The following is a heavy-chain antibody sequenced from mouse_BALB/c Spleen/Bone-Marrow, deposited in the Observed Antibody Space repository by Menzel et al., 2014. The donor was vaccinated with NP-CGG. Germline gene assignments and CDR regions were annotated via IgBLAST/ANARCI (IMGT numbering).Heavy chain of an antibody. Sequence: QVQLQQSGAELVRPGTSVKVSCKASGYAFTNYLIEWVKQRPGQGLEWIGMINPGSAGTNYNEKFKGEATLTADKSSSTAYMQLSSLTSDDSAVYFCARELPRGFAYWGQGTLVTVSA. J-gene: IGHJ3*01. D-gene: IGHD1-1*01. CDR3: ARELPRGFAY. CDR2: INPGSAGT. CDR1: GYAFTNYL. V-gene: IGHV1-54*03.